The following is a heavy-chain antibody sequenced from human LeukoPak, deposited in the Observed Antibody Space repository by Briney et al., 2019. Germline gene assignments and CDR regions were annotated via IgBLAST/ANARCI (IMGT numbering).Heavy chain of an antibody. CDR1: GFTFSSYG. V-gene: IGHV3-30*03. CDR3: ARDEGFCSGGRCHISGFDY. Sequence: GGTLRLSCAASGFTFSSYGMSWVRQAPGKGLEWVAVISYDGSNKYYADSVKGRFTISRDNAKNSLYLEMNSLRAEDTAVYYCARDEGFCSGGRCHISGFDYWGQGILVTVSS. CDR2: ISYDGSNK. D-gene: IGHD2-15*01. J-gene: IGHJ4*02.